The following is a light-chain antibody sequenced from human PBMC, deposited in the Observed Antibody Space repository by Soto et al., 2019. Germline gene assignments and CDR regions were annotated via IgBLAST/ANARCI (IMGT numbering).Light chain of an antibody. Sequence: DIVMTQIPLSLSVTPGRAASISCKSSQTARHTDGRTYLYWYRQKPGQPPHLLIYEVSNRFSGVPERFSGSGSGTDFTLNISRVEADDVGVYYCMQSIDLPPTFGQETKLEIK. CDR2: EVS. V-gene: IGKV2D-29*01. CDR1: QTARHTDGRTY. CDR3: MQSIDLPPT. J-gene: IGKJ2*01.